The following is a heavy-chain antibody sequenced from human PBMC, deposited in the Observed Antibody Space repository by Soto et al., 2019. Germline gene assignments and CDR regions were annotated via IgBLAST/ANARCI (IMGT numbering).Heavy chain of an antibody. Sequence: QVQLVESGGGVVQPGRSLRLSCAASGFTFSSYGMHWVRQAPGKGLEWVAVIWYDGSNKYYADSVKGRFTISRDNSKNTLYLQMNSLRAEETAVYYCARDQGPLHDYGDYWIAFDIWGQGTMVTVSS. V-gene: IGHV3-33*01. CDR1: GFTFSSYG. CDR2: IWYDGSNK. D-gene: IGHD4-17*01. J-gene: IGHJ3*02. CDR3: ARDQGPLHDYGDYWIAFDI.